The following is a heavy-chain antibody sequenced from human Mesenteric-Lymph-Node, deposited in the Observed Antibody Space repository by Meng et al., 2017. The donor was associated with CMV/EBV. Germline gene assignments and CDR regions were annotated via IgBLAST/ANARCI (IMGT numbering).Heavy chain of an antibody. D-gene: IGHD2-2*01. CDR3: AREDCSSTSCCVKTRLNWFHP. CDR2: IKQDGSEK. Sequence: GGSLRLSCAASGFTFSSYWMSWVRQAPGKGLEWVANIKQDGSEKYYVDSVKGRFTISRDNAKNSLYLQMNSLRAEDTAVYYCAREDCSSTSCCVKTRLNWFHPWGQGTLVTVSS. V-gene: IGHV3-7*01. CDR1: GFTFSSYW. J-gene: IGHJ5*02.